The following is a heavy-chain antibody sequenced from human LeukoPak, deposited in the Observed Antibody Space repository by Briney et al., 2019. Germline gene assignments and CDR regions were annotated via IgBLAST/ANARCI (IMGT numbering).Heavy chain of an antibody. J-gene: IGHJ6*02. CDR1: GFTFSNFW. CDR2: IKQDGSVK. D-gene: IGHD2-2*03. CDR3: ARDGFTYYYYGMDV. Sequence: GGSLRLSCAASGFTFSNFWMNWVRQAPGKGLEWVANIKQDGSVKHYVDSVKGRFTISRDNSKNTLYLQMNSLRAEDTAVYYCARDGFTYYYYGMDVWGQGTTVTVSS. V-gene: IGHV3-7*03.